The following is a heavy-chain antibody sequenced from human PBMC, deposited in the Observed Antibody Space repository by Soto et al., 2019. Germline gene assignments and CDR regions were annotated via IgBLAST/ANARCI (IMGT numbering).Heavy chain of an antibody. V-gene: IGHV1-69*02. CDR3: ASTIRYFDWSYYYMDV. CDR2: IIPILGIA. J-gene: IGHJ6*03. Sequence: QVQLVQSGAEVKKPGSSVKVSCKASGGTFSSYTISWVRQAPGQGLEWMGRIIPILGIANYAQKFQGRVTITADKSTSTAYMELSSLRSEDTAVYYCASTIRYFDWSYYYMDVWGKGTTVTVSS. D-gene: IGHD3-9*01. CDR1: GGTFSSYT.